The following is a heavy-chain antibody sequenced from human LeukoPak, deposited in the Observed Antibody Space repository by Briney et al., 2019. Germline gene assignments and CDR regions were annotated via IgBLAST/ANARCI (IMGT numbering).Heavy chain of an antibody. CDR2: IRSKAYGGTT. CDR3: TTGIFDY. Sequence: GGSLRLSCTASGFTFGDYAMAWVRQAPGKGLEWVGFIRSKAYGGTTEYAASVKGRFSISGDDSKNTLYLQMNSLKTEDTAVYYCTTGIFDYWGQGTLVTASS. CDR1: GFTFGDYA. D-gene: IGHD1-14*01. J-gene: IGHJ4*02. V-gene: IGHV3-49*04.